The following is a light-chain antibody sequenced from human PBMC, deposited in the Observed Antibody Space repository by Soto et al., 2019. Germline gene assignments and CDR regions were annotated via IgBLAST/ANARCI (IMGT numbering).Light chain of an antibody. J-gene: IGLJ3*02. V-gene: IGLV2-14*03. CDR2: EVD. CDR1: SSDVGDYNY. CDR3: SAYTARSTLV. Sequence: QSALTQPASVSGSPGQSITISCTGTSSDVGDYNYVSWYQQYPGKAPKPMIYEVDNRPSGVSNRFSGSKSGNTASLTISGLQSEDEGDYYCSAYTARSTLVFGGGTKLTVL.